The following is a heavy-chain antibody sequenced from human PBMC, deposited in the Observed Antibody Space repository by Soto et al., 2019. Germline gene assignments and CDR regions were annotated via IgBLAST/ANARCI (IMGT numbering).Heavy chain of an antibody. D-gene: IGHD2-8*02. CDR3: AKGRLRFPSLLGNAFDI. CDR1: GFTFSTFG. J-gene: IGHJ3*02. CDR2: ISYDGSKK. V-gene: IGHV3-30*18. Sequence: QVQLVESGGGVVQPGRSLRLSCAASGFTFSTFGMHWVRQAPGKGPEWVAIISYDGSKKYYADSVKGRFTISRDNSKNTLSLQMNSLIPEDTAGYYCAKGRLRFPSLLGNAFDIWGPGTMVTVSS.